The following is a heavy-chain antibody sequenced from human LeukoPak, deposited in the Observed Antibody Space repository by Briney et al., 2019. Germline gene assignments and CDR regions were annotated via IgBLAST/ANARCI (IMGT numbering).Heavy chain of an antibody. CDR1: GYIFVDYF. CDR3: ARDTSTNGTTGTTIGAFDI. J-gene: IGHJ3*02. CDR2: INPNSGAT. D-gene: IGHD1-1*01. Sequence: GASVKVSCKASGYIFVDYFLHWVRQAPGQGLEWMGWINPNSGATNYAQRFQGRVTMTRDTSTSTVYLELSSLRSEDTAVYYCARDTSTNGTTGTTIGAFDIWGQGTMVTVSS. V-gene: IGHV1-2*02.